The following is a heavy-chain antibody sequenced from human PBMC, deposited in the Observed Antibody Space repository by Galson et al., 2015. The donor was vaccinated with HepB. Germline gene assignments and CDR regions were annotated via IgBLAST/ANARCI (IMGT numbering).Heavy chain of an antibody. CDR1: GFTFSSYS. CDR2: ISSSSSTI. CDR3: AREGGDYYGSGYYYYGMDV. V-gene: IGHV3-48*01. J-gene: IGHJ6*02. Sequence: SLRLSCAASGFTFSSYSMNWVRQAPGKGLEWVSYISSSSSTIYYADSVKGRFTISRDNAKNSLYLQMNSLRAEDTAVYYCAREGGDYYGSGYYYYGMDVWGQGTTVTVSS. D-gene: IGHD3-10*01.